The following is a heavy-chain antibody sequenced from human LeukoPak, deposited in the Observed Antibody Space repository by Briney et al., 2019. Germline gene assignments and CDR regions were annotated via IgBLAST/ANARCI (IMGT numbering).Heavy chain of an antibody. CDR2: INSDGSST. CDR3: ARRAGGYSHPYDY. J-gene: IGHJ4*02. V-gene: IGHV3-74*01. CDR1: GFTFSSYW. Sequence: GGSLRLSCAASGFTFSSYWMHWVRQAPGKGLVWVSRINSDGSSTSYADSVRGRFSISRDNAKNTLYLQMNSLRAEDTAVYYCARRAGGYSHPYDYWGQGTLVTVSS. D-gene: IGHD4-23*01.